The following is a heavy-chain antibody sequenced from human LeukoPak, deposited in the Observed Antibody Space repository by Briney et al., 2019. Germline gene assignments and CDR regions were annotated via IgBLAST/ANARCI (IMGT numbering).Heavy chain of an antibody. CDR2: ISADGTQT. J-gene: IGHJ4*02. CDR1: GFTFSSYA. Sequence: PGGSLRLSCAASGFTFSSYAMSWVRQAPGKGLVWVSRISADGTQTNYADSVKGRFAISRDNAKNTLHLQMNSLRADDTAVYYCVNAYDFNRNFDFWGQGTLVSVSS. CDR3: VNAYDFNRNFDF. V-gene: IGHV3-74*01. D-gene: IGHD3-3*01.